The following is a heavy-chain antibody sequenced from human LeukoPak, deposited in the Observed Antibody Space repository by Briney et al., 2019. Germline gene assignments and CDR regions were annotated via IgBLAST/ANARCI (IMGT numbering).Heavy chain of an antibody. Sequence: GGSLRLSCAVSGFIFSSYEMNWVRQTPGKGLEWVSSISSSGSTTHYADSVKGRFTISRDNARKSLYLQMNSLRPEDTAVYLCARRRGVRGTDDYYGMDVWGQGTTVTVSS. CDR1: GFIFSSYE. D-gene: IGHD2-8*01. J-gene: IGHJ6*02. CDR2: ISSSGSTT. V-gene: IGHV3-48*03. CDR3: ARRRGVRGTDDYYGMDV.